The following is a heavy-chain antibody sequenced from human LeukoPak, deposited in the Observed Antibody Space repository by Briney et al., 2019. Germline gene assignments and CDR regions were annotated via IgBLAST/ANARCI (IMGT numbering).Heavy chain of an antibody. Sequence: SETLSLTCTVSGGSISSGGYYWSWIRQPPGKGLEWIGYIYHSGSTYYNPSLKSRVTISVDRSKNQFSLKLSSVTAADTAVYYCASWAVVVVTGTDAFDIWGQGTMVTVSS. CDR2: IYHSGST. D-gene: IGHD3-22*01. CDR1: GGSISSGGYY. CDR3: ASWAVVVVTGTDAFDI. V-gene: IGHV4-30-2*01. J-gene: IGHJ3*02.